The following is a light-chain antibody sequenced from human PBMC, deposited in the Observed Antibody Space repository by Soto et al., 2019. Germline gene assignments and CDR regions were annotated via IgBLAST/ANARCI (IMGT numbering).Light chain of an antibody. V-gene: IGLV2-14*03. CDR1: SSDFGGYNY. J-gene: IGLJ1*01. CDR3: SSYTSGSTSYV. CDR2: DVS. Sequence: QSALTQPASVSGSPVQSITVSCTGTSSDFGGYNYVSWYQQHPGKAPKLIIYDVSDRPSGVSNRFSGSKSGNTASLTISGLQAEDEADYYCSSYTSGSTSYVFGTGTKVTVL.